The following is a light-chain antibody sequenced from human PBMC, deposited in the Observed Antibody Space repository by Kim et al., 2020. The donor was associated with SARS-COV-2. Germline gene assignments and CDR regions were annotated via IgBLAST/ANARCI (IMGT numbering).Light chain of an antibody. V-gene: IGLV1-47*01. CDR2: RNN. Sequence: ELTQPPSASGTPGQRVTISCSGSSSNIGSNYVYWYQQLPGTAPKLLIYRNNQRPSGVPDRFSGSKSGTSASLAISGLRSEDEADYYCAAWNDSLSGPVFGGGTQLTVL. CDR1: SSNIGSNY. J-gene: IGLJ2*01. CDR3: AAWNDSLSGPV.